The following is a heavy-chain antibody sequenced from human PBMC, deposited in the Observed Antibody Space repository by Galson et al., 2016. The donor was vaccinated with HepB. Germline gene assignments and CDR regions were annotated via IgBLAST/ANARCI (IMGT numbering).Heavy chain of an antibody. Sequence: SLRLSCADSGFTFSSYAMSWVRQAPGKGLEWVSAISGSGGSTYYADSVKGRFTISRDNSKNTLYLQMNSLRAEDTAVYYCAKDLGFLEWLFFDSYYYYGMDVWGQGTTVTVSS. CDR3: AKDLGFLEWLFFDSYYYYGMDV. J-gene: IGHJ6*02. CDR1: GFTFSSYA. V-gene: IGHV3-23*01. CDR2: ISGSGGST. D-gene: IGHD3-3*01.